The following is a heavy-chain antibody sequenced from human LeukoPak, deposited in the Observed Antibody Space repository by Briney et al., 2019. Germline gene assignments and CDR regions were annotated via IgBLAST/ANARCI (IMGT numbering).Heavy chain of an antibody. J-gene: IGHJ6*02. Sequence: PGGSLRLSCAASGLLFRDAAIYWVRQAPGKGLEWIRRIRTKPNNYATPYAPSVEGRFTFSRDDSKSMAYLQMNSLKIEDTAVYYCAAGNVDYYGMDVWGQGTTVIVS. CDR1: GLLFRDAA. CDR2: IRTKPNNYAT. D-gene: IGHD6-19*01. V-gene: IGHV3-73*01. CDR3: AAGNVDYYGMDV.